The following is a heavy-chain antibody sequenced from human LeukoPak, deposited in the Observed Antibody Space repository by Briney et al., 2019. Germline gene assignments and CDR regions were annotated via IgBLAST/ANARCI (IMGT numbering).Heavy chain of an antibody. CDR2: ISSSSSYI. D-gene: IGHD1-26*01. CDR3: ARDRVGATPDFDY. J-gene: IGHJ4*02. Sequence: GGSLRLSRAASGFTSSSYSMNWVRQAPGKGLEWVSSISSSSSYIYYADSVKGRFTISRDNAKNSLYLQMNSLRAEDTAVYYCARDRVGATPDFDYWGQGTLVTVSS. CDR1: GFTSSSYS. V-gene: IGHV3-21*01.